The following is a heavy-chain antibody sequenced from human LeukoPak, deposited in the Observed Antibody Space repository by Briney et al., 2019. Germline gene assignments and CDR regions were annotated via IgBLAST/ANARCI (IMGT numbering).Heavy chain of an antibody. CDR3: ARGGVTVTTWFDN. CDR1: GYSISSGYY. Sequence: SETLSLTCTVSGYSISSGYYWGWIRPPPGKGLEWVGSIFHSGTTYYNPSLRSRVTISVDSSKNQFSLKLSSVTAADTAVYFCARGGVTVTTWFDNWGQGTLVTVSS. V-gene: IGHV4-38-2*02. CDR2: IFHSGTT. J-gene: IGHJ4*02. D-gene: IGHD4-17*01.